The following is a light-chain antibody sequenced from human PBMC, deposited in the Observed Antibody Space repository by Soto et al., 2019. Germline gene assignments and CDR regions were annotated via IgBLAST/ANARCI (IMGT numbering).Light chain of an antibody. CDR3: QQSYSTPIT. V-gene: IGKV1-39*01. J-gene: IGKJ5*01. Sequence: DIQMTQSPSSLSASVGDRVSITCRASETISSHLNWYRQKAGKAPTLLVYAASSLQSGVPSRFTGSGSGTDFTLTISSLQPEDFATYFRQQSYSTPITFGQGTRLEN. CDR1: ETISSH. CDR2: AAS.